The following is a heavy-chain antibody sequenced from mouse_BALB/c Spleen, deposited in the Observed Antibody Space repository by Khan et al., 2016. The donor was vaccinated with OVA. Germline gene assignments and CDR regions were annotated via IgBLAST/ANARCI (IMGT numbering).Heavy chain of an antibody. CDR2: ITPNNGGT. D-gene: IGHD6-1*01. CDR3: TRRGHGSPFDY. CDR1: GYTFTDYN. V-gene: IGHV1-18*01. Sequence: VRLQQSGPELVKPGASVKIPCKASGYTFTDYNMDWVKQSPGKSLEWIGDITPNNGGTIYNQRFKGKATLTVDKSSSTAYMELRSLTSEDTAVYYCTRRGHGSPFDYWGKGPTLTVSS. J-gene: IGHJ2*01.